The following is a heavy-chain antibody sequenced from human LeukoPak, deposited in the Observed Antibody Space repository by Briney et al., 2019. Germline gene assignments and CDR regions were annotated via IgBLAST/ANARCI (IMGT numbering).Heavy chain of an antibody. CDR2: FDPEDGET. CDR3: ATGFDYGDYVAGSYDY. V-gene: IGHV1-24*01. J-gene: IGHJ4*02. Sequence: ASVKVSCKVSGYTLTELSMHWVRQAPGKGLEWMGGFDPEDGETIYAQKFQGRVTMTEDTSTDTAYMELSSLRSEDTAVYYCATGFDYGDYVAGSYDYWGQGTLVTVSS. D-gene: IGHD4-17*01. CDR1: GYTLTELS.